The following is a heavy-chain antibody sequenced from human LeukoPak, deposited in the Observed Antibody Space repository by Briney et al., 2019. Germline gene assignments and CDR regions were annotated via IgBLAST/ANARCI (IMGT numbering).Heavy chain of an antibody. CDR1: GFTFSSYG. CDR2: ISYDGSNK. CDR3: AKVDDISAVFDY. V-gene: IGHV3-30*18. D-gene: IGHD3-9*01. J-gene: IGHJ4*02. Sequence: GRSLRLSCAASGFTFSSYGMHWVRQAPGKGLEWVAVISYDGSNKYYADSVKSRFTISRDNSKNTLYLQMNSLRAEDTAVYYCAKVDDISAVFDYWGQGTLVTVSS.